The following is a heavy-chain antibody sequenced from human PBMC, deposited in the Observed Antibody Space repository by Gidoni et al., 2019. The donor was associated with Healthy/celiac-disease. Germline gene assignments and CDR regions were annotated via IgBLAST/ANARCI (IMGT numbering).Heavy chain of an antibody. J-gene: IGHJ5*02. CDR1: GFTFSSYA. CDR2: MSGSGAST. D-gene: IGHD6-6*01. V-gene: IGHV3-23*01. Sequence: EFRLLESGGGLVHPGGSLSLSCAAPGFTFSSYAMSWVRQATGKGLQCVSAMSGSGASTYYADSVKGQFTISRDNFKNTLYLQMNSLRAEDTAVYYCAKDIWSVRKYSSSSVGWFDPWGQGTLVTVSS. CDR3: AKDIWSVRKYSSSSVGWFDP.